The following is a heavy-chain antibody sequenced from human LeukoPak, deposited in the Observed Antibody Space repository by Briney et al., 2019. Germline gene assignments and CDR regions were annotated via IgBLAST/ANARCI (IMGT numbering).Heavy chain of an antibody. V-gene: IGHV4-4*07. CDR1: SGFISNYY. J-gene: IGHJ4*02. Sequence: SETLSLTCSVSSGFISNYYWSWIRQPAGKGLEWIGRISTSGNTNYSPSLKSRVTMSVDTSKNQFFLNLRSVTAADTAVYYCARDSRYYDFWSGYLDYWGEGALVTVSP. CDR2: ISTSGNT. D-gene: IGHD3-3*01. CDR3: ARDSRYYDFWSGYLDY.